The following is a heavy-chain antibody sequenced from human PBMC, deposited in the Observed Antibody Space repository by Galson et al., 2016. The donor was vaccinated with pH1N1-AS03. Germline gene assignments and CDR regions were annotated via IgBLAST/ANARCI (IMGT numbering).Heavy chain of an antibody. CDR1: GGSIRSLY. D-gene: IGHD2-21*01. CDR2: ISDSGST. V-gene: IGHV4-59*11. CDR3: ARGANRLWPYYYPHMDV. Sequence: ETLSLTCSVSGGSIRSLYWNWIRQPPGKGLEWIGYISDSGSTNYNPSLKSRVTISLDTSKSQFSLKLSSVTAADTAVYYCARGANRLWPYYYPHMDVWGKGTTVTVSS. J-gene: IGHJ6*03.